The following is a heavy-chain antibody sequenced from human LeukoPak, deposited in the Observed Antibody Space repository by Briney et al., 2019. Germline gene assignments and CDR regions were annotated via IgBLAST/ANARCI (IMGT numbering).Heavy chain of an antibody. D-gene: IGHD1-26*01. CDR2: IYYSGST. V-gene: IGHV4-59*01. J-gene: IGHJ3*02. CDR1: GGSISSYY. CDR3: ASFSGSYFSDAFDI. Sequence: SETLSLTCTASGGSISSYYWSWIRQPPGKGLEWIGYIYYSGSTNYNPSLKSRVTISVDTSKNQFSLKLSSVTAADTAVYYCASFSGSYFSDAFDIWGQGTMVTVSS.